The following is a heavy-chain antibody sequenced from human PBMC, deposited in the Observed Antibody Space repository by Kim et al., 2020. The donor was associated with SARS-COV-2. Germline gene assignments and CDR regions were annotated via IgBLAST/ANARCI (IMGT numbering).Heavy chain of an antibody. D-gene: IGHD3-16*01. CDR3: ARCLWGIGTFYFDY. CDR1: GFNFYNFA. Sequence: GGSLRLSCVASGFNFYNFAMSWVRQAPGKGPEWVSGIGGTGDRKFYADSVKGRFTISRDNSKNAVYLQMNSLSAEDRAVYYCARCLWGIGTFYFDYWGLGTLVTVSS. J-gene: IGHJ4*02. CDR2: IGGTGDRK. V-gene: IGHV3-23*01.